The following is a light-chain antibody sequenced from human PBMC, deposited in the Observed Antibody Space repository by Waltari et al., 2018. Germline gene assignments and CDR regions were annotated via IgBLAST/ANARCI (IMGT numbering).Light chain of an antibody. Sequence: EIVLTQSPATLSLSPGERATLSCSASQSVRSYLAWYQQKPDQAPRLLIYDASNRATGIPARFSGSGSGTDFTLTISSLEPEDFAVYYCQQRSNWPPITFGQGTRLEIK. CDR3: QQRSNWPPIT. CDR1: QSVRSY. CDR2: DAS. V-gene: IGKV3-11*01. J-gene: IGKJ5*01.